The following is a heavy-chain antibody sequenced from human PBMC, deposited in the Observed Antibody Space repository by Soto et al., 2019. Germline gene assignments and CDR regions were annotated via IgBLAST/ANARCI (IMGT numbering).Heavy chain of an antibody. CDR3: ARATEYCSSTNCYYDYFDY. CDR2: ISSSLSYI. D-gene: IGHD2-2*01. V-gene: IGHV3-21*01. J-gene: IGHJ4*02. CDR1: EFTFSNFF. Sequence: GGSLRLSCAAAEFTFSNFFMNWVRQAPGKGLEWVSSISSSLSYIYYADSVRGRFTISRDNAKSSLYLQMNSLRAEDTAVYYCARATEYCSSTNCYYDYFDYWGQGTLVTVSS.